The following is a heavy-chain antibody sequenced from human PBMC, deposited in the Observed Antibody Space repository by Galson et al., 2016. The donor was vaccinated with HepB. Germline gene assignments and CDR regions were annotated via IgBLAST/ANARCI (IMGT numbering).Heavy chain of an antibody. D-gene: IGHD6-13*01. CDR2: IYPGDSDT. J-gene: IGHJ4*02. V-gene: IGHV5-51*01. Sequence: QSGAEVKKPGESLKISCKGSGYSFPNYWIGWVRQMPGKGLEWMGIIYPGDSDTRYSPSFQGQVTMSADKSISTAYLQWNTLKASDTAMYYCARTREGTSWKYYFDYWGQGTLVTVSS. CDR3: ARTREGTSWKYYFDY. CDR1: GYSFPNYW.